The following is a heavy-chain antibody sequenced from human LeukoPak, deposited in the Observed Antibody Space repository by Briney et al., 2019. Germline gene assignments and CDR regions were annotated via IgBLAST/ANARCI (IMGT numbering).Heavy chain of an antibody. CDR3: AHSFTMIKYPRLFHH. CDR2: IYWDDDK. Sequence: SGPTLVKPTQTLTLTCTFSGFSLSTSAVGVGWIRHPPGKALEWLALIYWDDDKRYSPSLKSRLTITKDTSKNQVVLTMTNMDPVDTATYYCAHSFTMIKYPRLFHHWGQGTLVTVSS. J-gene: IGHJ1*01. D-gene: IGHD3-22*01. V-gene: IGHV2-5*02. CDR1: GFSLSTSAVG.